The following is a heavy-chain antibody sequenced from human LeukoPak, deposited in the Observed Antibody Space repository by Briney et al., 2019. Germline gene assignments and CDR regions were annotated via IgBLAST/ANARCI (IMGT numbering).Heavy chain of an antibody. J-gene: IGHJ4*02. V-gene: IGHV1-46*01. Sequence: GASVKVSCKASGYTFTSYYMHWVRQAPGQGLEWMGIINPSGGSTSYAQKFQGRVTMTRDTSTSTVYMELSSLRAEDTAVYYCARDRGSPPVLLYYFDYWGQGTLVTVSS. CDR1: GYTFTSYY. CDR3: ARDRGSPPVLLYYFDY. CDR2: INPSGGST. D-gene: IGHD3-10*01.